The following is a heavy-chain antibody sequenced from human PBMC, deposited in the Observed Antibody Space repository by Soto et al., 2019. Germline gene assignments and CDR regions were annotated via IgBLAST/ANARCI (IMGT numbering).Heavy chain of an antibody. CDR2: IRKKVNSYTT. CDR1: GFTFSDHY. J-gene: IGHJ4*02. Sequence: GGSLRLSCAASGFTFSDHYMDWVRQAPGKGLEWVGRIRKKVNSYTTEYAASVKGRFTISRDDSKNSLYLQMNSLETEDTAVYYCVRASGDYSFDFWGQGTLATVSS. CDR3: VRASGDYSFDF. D-gene: IGHD1-26*01. V-gene: IGHV3-72*01.